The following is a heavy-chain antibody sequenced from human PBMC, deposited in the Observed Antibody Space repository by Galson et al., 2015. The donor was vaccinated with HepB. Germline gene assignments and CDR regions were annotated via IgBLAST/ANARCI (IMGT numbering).Heavy chain of an antibody. CDR1: GFTFSSYA. J-gene: IGHJ4*02. CDR2: ISNSGGST. Sequence: SLRLSCAASGFTFSSYAMSWVRQAPGKGLEWVSGISNSGGSTYYADSVKGRFTISRDNSKNTVFLQMNSLRAEDTAIYYCAKDTTYDFPDYWGQGTLVTVSS. D-gene: IGHD3-3*01. V-gene: IGHV3-23*01. CDR3: AKDTTYDFPDY.